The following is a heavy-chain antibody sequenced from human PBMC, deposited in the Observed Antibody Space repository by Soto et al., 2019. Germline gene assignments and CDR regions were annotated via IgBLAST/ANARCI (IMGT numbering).Heavy chain of an antibody. CDR3: ARSRHGSGSYTHFYYGLDV. V-gene: IGHV3-30-3*01. CDR1: GFTFISYA. J-gene: IGHJ6*02. CDR2: ISFDGSTE. D-gene: IGHD3-10*01. Sequence: PAGSLRLSCAASGFTFISYAMHLVRQAPGKGLEWVAVISFDGSTEYYADSVKGRFTISRDNSKNTVYLQMNSLRSEDTAVYYCARSRHGSGSYTHFYYGLDVWGQGTTLTVSS.